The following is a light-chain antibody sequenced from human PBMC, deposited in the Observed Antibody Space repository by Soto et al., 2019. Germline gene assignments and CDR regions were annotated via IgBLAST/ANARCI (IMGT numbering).Light chain of an antibody. J-gene: IGLJ1*01. CDR2: DVT. Sequence: QSALTQPASVSGSPGQSITISCTVTSSDVGGYNSVSWYRQDPGKAPKLMIYDVTNRPSGVSNRFSGSKSGNTASLTISGLQAKDEADYYCSSFTSSITYVFGTGTKVTVL. V-gene: IGLV2-14*01. CDR1: SSDVGGYNS. CDR3: SSFTSSITYV.